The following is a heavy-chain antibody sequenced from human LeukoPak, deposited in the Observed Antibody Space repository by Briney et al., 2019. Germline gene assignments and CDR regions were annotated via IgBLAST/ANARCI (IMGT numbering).Heavy chain of an antibody. D-gene: IGHD3-9*01. J-gene: IGHJ3*02. CDR2: ISWNSGSM. V-gene: IGHV3-9*01. CDR1: GFTFDDYA. Sequence: GGSLRLSCTGSGFTFDDYAMYWVRQAPGKGLEWVSGISWNSGSMAYADSVKGRFTISRDDAKTSVYLQMNSLRDEDTAIYYCARDNIWAFDIWGQGTMVTVAS. CDR3: ARDNIWAFDI.